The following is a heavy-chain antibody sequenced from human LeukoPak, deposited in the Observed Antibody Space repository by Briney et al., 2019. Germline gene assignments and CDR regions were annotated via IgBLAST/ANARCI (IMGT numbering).Heavy chain of an antibody. CDR3: ARGRGEGRGISMVRGVRAPSYNWFDP. V-gene: IGHV4-38-2*02. CDR2: IYHSGST. CDR1: GYSISSGYY. J-gene: IGHJ5*02. Sequence: SETLSLTCTVSGYSISSGYYWGWIRQPPGKGLEWLGSIYHSGSTYYNPSLTSRVTISVDTSKNQFSLKLSSGTAADTAVYYCARGRGEGRGISMVRGVRAPSYNWFDPWGHGTLVTVSS. D-gene: IGHD3-10*01.